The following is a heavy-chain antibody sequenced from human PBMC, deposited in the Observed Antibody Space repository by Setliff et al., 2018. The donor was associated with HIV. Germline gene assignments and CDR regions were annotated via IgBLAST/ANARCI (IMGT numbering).Heavy chain of an antibody. CDR2: IYYSGST. CDR3: ARGRVRTRYYDSSGYPYYFDY. J-gene: IGHJ4*02. D-gene: IGHD3-22*01. V-gene: IGHV4-31*03. Sequence: PSETLSLTCTVSGGSISSGGYFWSWIRRLPGKGLEWIGYIYYSGSTFYNPSLKSRVSISVDTAKNQFSLKLSSVTAADTAMYYCARGRVRTRYYDSSGYPYYFDYWGQGTLVTVSS. CDR1: GGSISSGGYF.